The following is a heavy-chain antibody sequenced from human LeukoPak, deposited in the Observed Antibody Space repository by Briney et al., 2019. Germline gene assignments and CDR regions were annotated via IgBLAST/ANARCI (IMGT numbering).Heavy chain of an antibody. D-gene: IGHD4-17*01. CDR1: GFTFSNYW. Sequence: GGSLRLSCVASGFTFSNYWMRWVRQAPGKGLEWVANIKQDGSEKYYVDSVKGRFTISRDNTKNSLYLQMNSLRAEDTAVYYCARDRGDYVLDYWGQGTLVTVSS. CDR2: IKQDGSEK. V-gene: IGHV3-7*03. CDR3: ARDRGDYVLDY. J-gene: IGHJ4*02.